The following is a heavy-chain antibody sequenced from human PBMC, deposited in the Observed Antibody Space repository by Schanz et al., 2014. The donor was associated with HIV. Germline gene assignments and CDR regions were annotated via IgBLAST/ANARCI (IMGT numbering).Heavy chain of an antibody. CDR2: IYYSGNT. D-gene: IGHD5-12*01. V-gene: IGHV4-59*12. J-gene: IGHJ4*02. CDR1: GFTFDDYA. Sequence: VQLVESGGGLVKPGGSLRLSCAASGFTFDDYAMHWVRLAPGKGLEWIGYIYYSGNTHYNPSLRGRLTISVDTSKNQFSLKLASVTAADTAVYYCARAKWPPRNRHFDFWGQGNLVTVS. CDR3: ARAKWPPRNRHFDF.